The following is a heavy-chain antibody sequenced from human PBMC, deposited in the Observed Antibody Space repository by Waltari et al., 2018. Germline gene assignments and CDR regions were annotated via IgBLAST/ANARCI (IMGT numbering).Heavy chain of an antibody. J-gene: IGHJ4*01. D-gene: IGHD3-3*01. V-gene: IGHV3-23*01. CDR1: GFTFTSYG. CDR2: TSDSAATT. Sequence: DVQLLESGGGLVQPGGSLTLSCSASGFTFTSYGMGGVRQAPGKGQEWGSSTSDSAATTDDADSLKARFNVSRDHSRNTVYLQVNSLRAEDTAIYYCAKVGPFGLVLSMGFDSFGHGILVTVSS. CDR3: AKVGPFGLVLSMGFDS.